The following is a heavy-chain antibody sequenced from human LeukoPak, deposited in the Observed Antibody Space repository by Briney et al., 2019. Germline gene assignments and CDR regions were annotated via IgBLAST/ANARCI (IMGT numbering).Heavy chain of an antibody. CDR2: IKQGGSYK. CDR3: ARPIGKGRDY. Sequence: PGGSLRLSCAASGFTFSSYWMTWVRQAPGKGLEWVANIKQGGSYKSYVDSVKGRFTISRDNAKNSVYLQMNSLRAEDTAVYYCARPIGKGRDYWGQGTLVTVSS. D-gene: IGHD1-26*01. J-gene: IGHJ4*02. CDR1: GFTFSSYW. V-gene: IGHV3-7*01.